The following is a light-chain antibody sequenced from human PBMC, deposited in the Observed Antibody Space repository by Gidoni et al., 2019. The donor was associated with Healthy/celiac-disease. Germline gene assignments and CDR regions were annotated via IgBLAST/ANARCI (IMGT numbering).Light chain of an antibody. CDR2: GAS. CDR3: QQYGSSPPRYT. J-gene: IGKJ2*01. Sequence: ELVLTQSPGTLSLSPGERATLSCRASHSVSSSYLAWYQQKPGQAPRLLIYGASSRATGIPDRFSGSGSGTDFTLTISRLEPEDFAVYYCQQYGSSPPRYTFGQGTKREIK. CDR1: HSVSSSY. V-gene: IGKV3-20*01.